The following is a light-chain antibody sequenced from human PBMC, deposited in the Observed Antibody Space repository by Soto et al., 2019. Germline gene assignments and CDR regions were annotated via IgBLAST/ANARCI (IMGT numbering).Light chain of an antibody. Sequence: EIVLTXXPXXXXXSXXERXTPXXRASQSVSNNYLAWYQQKPGQAPRLLIYGASNRATGIPDRFSGSGSGTDFTLTISRLEPEDFAVYYCQQYGSSGTFGQGTKVDIK. CDR3: QQYGSSGT. J-gene: IGKJ1*01. CDR2: GAS. V-gene: IGKV3-20*01. CDR1: QSVSNNY.